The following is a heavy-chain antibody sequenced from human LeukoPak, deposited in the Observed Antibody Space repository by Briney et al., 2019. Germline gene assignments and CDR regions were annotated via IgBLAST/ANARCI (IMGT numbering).Heavy chain of an antibody. Sequence: GASVKLSCKASGYTFTGYYMHLVRHAPGQGLEWMGWINPNSGGTNYAQKFQGRVTMTRDTSISTAYMELSRLRSDDTAVYYCARAYYDFWSGYYTGEPNRQYYYYYYMDVWGKGTTVTVSS. CDR1: GYTFTGYY. V-gene: IGHV1-2*02. CDR3: ARAYYDFWSGYYTGEPNRQYYYYYYMDV. D-gene: IGHD3-3*01. CDR2: INPNSGGT. J-gene: IGHJ6*03.